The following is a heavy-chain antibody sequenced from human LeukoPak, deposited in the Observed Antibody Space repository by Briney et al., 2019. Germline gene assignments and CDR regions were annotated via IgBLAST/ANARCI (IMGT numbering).Heavy chain of an antibody. D-gene: IGHD3-22*01. CDR3: TGKYYYDTSGYYYVDY. CDR1: GGDFSDYY. V-gene: IGHV4-34*01. J-gene: IGHJ4*02. CDR2: IYHSGRT. Sequence: SETLSLTCGVYGGDFSDYYWNWIRQSPGKGLEWIGSIYHSGRTYYNPSLKSRVTISLDTSKNQFSLKLSSVTAADTAVYYCTGKYYYDTSGYYYVDYWGQGTLVTVSS.